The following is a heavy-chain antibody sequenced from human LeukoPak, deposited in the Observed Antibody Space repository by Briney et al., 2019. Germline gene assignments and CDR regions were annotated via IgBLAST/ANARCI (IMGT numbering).Heavy chain of an antibody. J-gene: IGHJ6*02. CDR3: ARQITMVRGVIIRNYYYGMDV. Sequence: GASVKVSCKASGYTFTSYDINWVRQATGQGLEWMGWMNPNSGNTGYAQKFQGRVTMTRNTSISTAYMELSSLRSEDTAVYHCARQITMVRGVIIRNYYYGMDVWGQGTTVTVSS. V-gene: IGHV1-8*01. D-gene: IGHD3-10*01. CDR2: MNPNSGNT. CDR1: GYTFTSYD.